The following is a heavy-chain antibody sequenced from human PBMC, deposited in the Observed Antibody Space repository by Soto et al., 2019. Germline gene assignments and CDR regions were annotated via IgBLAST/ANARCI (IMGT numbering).Heavy chain of an antibody. CDR3: ARERGGYKHFDY. V-gene: IGHV1-18*01. J-gene: IGHJ4*02. CDR2: INTYKGNI. Sequence: QVQLVQSGAEVKKPGASVRVSCKSSGYTFTAYGITWVRQAPGQGLEWMGWINTYKGNINYAQRLQGRVTMTTDTSTSTAYMELRSLTSDDTAVYYCARERGGYKHFDYWGQGALVTVSS. CDR1: GYTFTAYG. D-gene: IGHD1-26*01.